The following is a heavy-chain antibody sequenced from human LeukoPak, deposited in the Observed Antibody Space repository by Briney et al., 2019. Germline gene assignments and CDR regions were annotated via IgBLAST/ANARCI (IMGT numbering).Heavy chain of an antibody. CDR2: ISSSGSTI. Sequence: TGGSLRLSCAASGFTFSDYYMSWIRQAPGKGLEWVSYISSSGSTIYYADSVEGRFTISRDNAKNSLYLQMNSLRAEDTAVYYCASGGYSYAGDYFDYWGQGTLVTVSS. CDR3: ASGGYSYAGDYFDY. J-gene: IGHJ4*02. CDR1: GFTFSDYY. V-gene: IGHV3-11*01. D-gene: IGHD5-18*01.